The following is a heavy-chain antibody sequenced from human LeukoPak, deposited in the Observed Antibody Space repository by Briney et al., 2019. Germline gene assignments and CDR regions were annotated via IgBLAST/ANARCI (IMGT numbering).Heavy chain of an antibody. CDR3: AKNRDPQLERGSDY. V-gene: IGHV3-23*01. J-gene: IGHJ4*02. CDR1: GFTVSSNY. Sequence: GGSLRLSCAASGFTVSSNYMSWVRQAPGKGLEWVSIISGSGDNTYYADSVKGRFTISRDNSKNTLYLQMNSLIAEDTAIYYCAKNRDPQLERGSDYWGQGTLVTVSS. D-gene: IGHD5-24*01. CDR2: ISGSGDNT.